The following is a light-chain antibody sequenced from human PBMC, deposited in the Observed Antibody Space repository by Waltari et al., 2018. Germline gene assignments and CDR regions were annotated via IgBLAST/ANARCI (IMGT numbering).Light chain of an antibody. CDR2: DTS. J-gene: IGKJ4*01. CDR3: QQRSAWPLT. CDR1: QRVRSY. Sequence: EIVLTQSPATLSLSPGERATLSCGASQRVRSYLAWYQQKPGQAPRLLIYDTSNRATGVPVRFSGSGSGTDYTLTISSLEPEDFAVYYCQQRSAWPLTFGGGTKVEIK. V-gene: IGKV3-11*01.